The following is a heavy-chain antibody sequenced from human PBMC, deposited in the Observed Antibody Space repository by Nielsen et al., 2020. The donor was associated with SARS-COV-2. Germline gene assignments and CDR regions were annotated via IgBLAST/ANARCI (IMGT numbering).Heavy chain of an antibody. D-gene: IGHD1-26*01. Sequence: SLKISCAASRFTFDDYAMHWVRQAPGKGLEWVSGISWNSGSIGYADSVKGRFTISRDNAKNSLYLQMNSLRAEDTALYYCTKSYSGSYYDYFDYWGQGTLVTVSS. CDR1: RFTFDDYA. CDR3: TKSYSGSYYDYFDY. J-gene: IGHJ4*02. CDR2: ISWNSGSI. V-gene: IGHV3-9*01.